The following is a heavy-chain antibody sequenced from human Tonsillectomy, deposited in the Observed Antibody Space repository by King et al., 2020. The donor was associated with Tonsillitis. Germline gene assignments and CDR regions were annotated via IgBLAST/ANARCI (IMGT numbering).Heavy chain of an antibody. CDR3: ARRTELLSFDY. V-gene: IGHV4-39*01. J-gene: IGHJ4*02. D-gene: IGHD1-26*01. Sequence: QLQESGPGLVKPSETLSLTCTVSGGSISSSSYCWGWIRQPPGKGLEWIGSIDYSGSTFYNPSLKSRVTISVDTSKNQFSLKLSSVTAADTAVYYCARRTELLSFDYWGQGTLVTVSS. CDR2: IDYSGST. CDR1: GGSISSSSYC.